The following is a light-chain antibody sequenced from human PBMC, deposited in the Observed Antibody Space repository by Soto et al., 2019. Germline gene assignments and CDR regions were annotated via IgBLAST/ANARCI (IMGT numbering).Light chain of an antibody. V-gene: IGKV3-20*01. J-gene: IGKJ5*01. Sequence: IVLTQSPGTLSFSPGERATLSCRASQSLSSIYLAWYQQKSGQAPRLLIHGTFSRATGIPDRFSGSGSETVFTLTISGLEPEDAAVYFCQQYASSPYTFGRGTRLEIQ. CDR2: GTF. CDR1: QSLSSIY. CDR3: QQYASSPYT.